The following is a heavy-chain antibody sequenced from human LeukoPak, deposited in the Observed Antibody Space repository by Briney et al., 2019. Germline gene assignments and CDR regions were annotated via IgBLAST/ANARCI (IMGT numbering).Heavy chain of an antibody. J-gene: IGHJ6*02. V-gene: IGHV1-2*02. D-gene: IGHD6-25*01. CDR3: ARDSGGFEGEQRLGYYYGMDV. CDR1: GYTFTGYY. CDR2: INPNSGGT. Sequence: ASVKVSCKASGYTFTGYYMHWVRQAPGQGLEWMGWINPNSGGTNYAQKFQGGVTMTRDTSISTAYMELSRLRSDDTAVYYCARDSGGFEGEQRLGYYYGMDVWGQGTTVTVSS.